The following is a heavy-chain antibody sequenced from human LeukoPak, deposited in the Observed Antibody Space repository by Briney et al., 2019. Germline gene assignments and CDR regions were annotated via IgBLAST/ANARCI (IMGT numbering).Heavy chain of an antibody. Sequence: GGSLRLSCAASGFTFSSYSMNWVRQAPGKGLEWASSISSSSSYIYCADSVKGRFTISRDNAKNSLYLQMDSLRAEDTAVYYCAKAYYYDSSGYPDSWYFDLWGRGTLVTVSS. CDR2: ISSSSSYI. CDR1: GFTFSSYS. D-gene: IGHD3-22*01. J-gene: IGHJ2*01. CDR3: AKAYYYDSSGYPDSWYFDL. V-gene: IGHV3-21*01.